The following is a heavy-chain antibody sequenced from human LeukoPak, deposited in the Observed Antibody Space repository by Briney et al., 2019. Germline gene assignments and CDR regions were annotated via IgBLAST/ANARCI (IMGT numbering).Heavy chain of an antibody. CDR1: GYTFTGYY. CDR3: ASTMVRGFDT. Sequence: SVKVSCKASGYTFTGYYMHWVRQAPGQGLEWMGGIIPIFGTANYAQKFQGRVTITADKSTSTAYMELSSLRSEDTAVYYCASTMVRGFDTWGQGALVTVSS. D-gene: IGHD3-10*01. CDR2: IIPIFGTA. V-gene: IGHV1-69*06. J-gene: IGHJ5*02.